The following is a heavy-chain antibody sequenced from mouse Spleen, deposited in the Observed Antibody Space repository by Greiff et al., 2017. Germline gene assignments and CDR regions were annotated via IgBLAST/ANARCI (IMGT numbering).Heavy chain of an antibody. CDR2: INPGSGGT. D-gene: IGHD4-1*01. CDR1: GYAFTNYL. CDR3: ARDWADYFDY. V-gene: IGHV1-54*01. J-gene: IGHJ2*01. Sequence: VQLQQSGAELVRPGTSVKVSCKASGYAFTNYLIEWVKQRPGQGLEWIGVINPGSGGTNYNEKFKGKATLTADKSSSTAYMQLSSLTSEDSAVYFCARDWADYFDYWGQGTTLTVSS.